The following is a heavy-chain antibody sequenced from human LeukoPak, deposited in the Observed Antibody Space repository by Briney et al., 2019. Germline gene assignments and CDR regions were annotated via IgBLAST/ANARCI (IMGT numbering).Heavy chain of an antibody. D-gene: IGHD4-17*01. Sequence: GASVKVSCKASGGTLSSYAISCVRQAPGQGLEWMGGIIPIFGTANYAQKFQGRVTITTDESTSTAYMELSSLRSEDTAVYYCARGKGPYFATVTTIFDYWGQGTLVTVSS. CDR2: IIPIFGTA. CDR3: ARGKGPYFATVTTIFDY. V-gene: IGHV1-69*05. CDR1: GGTLSSYA. J-gene: IGHJ4*02.